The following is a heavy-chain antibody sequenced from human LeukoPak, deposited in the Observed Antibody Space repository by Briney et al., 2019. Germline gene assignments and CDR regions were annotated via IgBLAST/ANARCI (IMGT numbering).Heavy chain of an antibody. Sequence: GRSLRLSCAASGFTFSSYGMHWVRQAPGKGLEWVAVISYDGSNKYYADSVKGRFTISRDNSKNTLYLQMNSLRAEDTAVYYCAKEQGYCSSTSCPTSYYYYYGMDVWGKGTTVTVSS. J-gene: IGHJ6*04. D-gene: IGHD2-2*01. CDR3: AKEQGYCSSTSCPTSYYYYYGMDV. CDR2: ISYDGSNK. CDR1: GFTFSSYG. V-gene: IGHV3-30*18.